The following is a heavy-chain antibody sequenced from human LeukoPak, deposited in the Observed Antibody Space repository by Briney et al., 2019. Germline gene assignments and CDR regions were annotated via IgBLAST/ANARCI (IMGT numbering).Heavy chain of an antibody. D-gene: IGHD1-1*01. CDR3: ARVVWNDGTDAFDI. Sequence: ASVKVSCKASGYTFTGYYMHWVRQATGQGLEWMGWMNPNSGSTGYAQKFQGRVTMTRTTSISTAYMELSSLKSEDTAVYYCARVVWNDGTDAFDIWGQGTMVTVSS. V-gene: IGHV1-8*02. CDR2: MNPNSGST. J-gene: IGHJ3*02. CDR1: GYTFTGYY.